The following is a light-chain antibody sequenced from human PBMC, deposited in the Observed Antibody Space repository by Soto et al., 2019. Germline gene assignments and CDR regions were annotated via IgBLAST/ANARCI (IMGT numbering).Light chain of an antibody. J-gene: IGLJ1*01. V-gene: IGLV2-14*01. CDR1: SSDVGGYDF. CDR3: SSYTLTSSPV. CDR2: EVT. Sequence: QSALTQPASVSGSPGQSITISCTGTSSDVGGYDFVSWYRQYPGQDPKILIYEVTHRPSGVTDRFSGSKSGNTASLTISGLQAADEADYYCSSYTLTSSPVFGPGTKLTFL.